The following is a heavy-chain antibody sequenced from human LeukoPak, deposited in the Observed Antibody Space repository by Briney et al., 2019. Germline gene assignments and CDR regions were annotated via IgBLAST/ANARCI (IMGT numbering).Heavy chain of an antibody. V-gene: IGHV3-30*04. J-gene: IGHJ4*02. CDR2: ISNDGSNT. CDR3: ARDVYYYGSGSPGY. D-gene: IGHD3-10*01. Sequence: GGSLRLSCAASRFTFSTYAMHWVRQAPGKGLEWVAIISNDGSNTYYADSVKGRFTISRDNSRNTLYLQMNSLRAEDTAVYYCARDVYYYGSGSPGYWGQGTLVTVSS. CDR1: RFTFSTYA.